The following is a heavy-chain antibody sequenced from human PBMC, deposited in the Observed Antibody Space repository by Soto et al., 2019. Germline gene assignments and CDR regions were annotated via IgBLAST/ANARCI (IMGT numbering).Heavy chain of an antibody. V-gene: IGHV3-66*01. CDR2: IYSGGGT. D-gene: IGHD4-17*01. J-gene: IGHJ4*02. CDR3: ARNVPVTPLGY. CDR1: GVTVSNNF. Sequence: GGSLRLSCAASGVTVSNNFMSWVRQAPGKGLEWVSIIYSGGGTHYANSMKGRFTISRDNYKNTMYLQINNLRVEDTAVYYCARNVPVTPLGYWGQGT.